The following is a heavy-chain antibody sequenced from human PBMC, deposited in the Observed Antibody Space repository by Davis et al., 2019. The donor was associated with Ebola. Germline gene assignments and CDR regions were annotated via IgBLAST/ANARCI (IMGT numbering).Heavy chain of an antibody. CDR1: GSSISGTYY. D-gene: IGHD6-19*01. CDR2: IYNSGST. V-gene: IGHV4-59*08. Sequence: SETLSLTCTVSGSSISGTYYWNWIRQPPGKGLEWIGYIYNSGSTTYNPSLKSRVTISVDTSKNQFSPNLRSVTAADTAVYYCARHRSGIAVAAQRVYNWVDLWGQGTLVTVSS. J-gene: IGHJ5*02. CDR3: ARHRSGIAVAAQRVYNWVDL.